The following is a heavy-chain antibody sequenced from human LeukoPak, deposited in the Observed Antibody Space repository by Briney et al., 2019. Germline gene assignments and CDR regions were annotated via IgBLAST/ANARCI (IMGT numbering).Heavy chain of an antibody. CDR2: ISYDGSNK. V-gene: IGHV3-30*04. D-gene: IGHD4-17*01. J-gene: IGHJ4*02. Sequence: PGGSLRLSCAASGFTFSSYAMHWVRQAPGKGLEWVAVISYDGSNKYYADSVKGRFTISRDNSKNTLYLQMNSLRAEDTAVYYCARDPSATVTTYFDYWGQGTLVTVSS. CDR1: GFTFSSYA. CDR3: ARDPSATVTTYFDY.